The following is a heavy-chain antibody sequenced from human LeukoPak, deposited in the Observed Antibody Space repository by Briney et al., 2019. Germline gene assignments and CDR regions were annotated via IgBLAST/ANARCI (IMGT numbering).Heavy chain of an antibody. V-gene: IGHV4-39*07. CDR3: ARDRYDFSY. CDR2: IYYSGST. Sequence: SETLSLTCTVSGGSISSSSYYWGWIRQPPGKGLEWIGSIYYSGSTNYNPSLKSRVTISVDTSKNQFSLKLTSVTAADTAVYYCARDRYDFSYWGQGTLVTVSS. CDR1: GGSISSSSYY. J-gene: IGHJ4*02. D-gene: IGHD3-3*01.